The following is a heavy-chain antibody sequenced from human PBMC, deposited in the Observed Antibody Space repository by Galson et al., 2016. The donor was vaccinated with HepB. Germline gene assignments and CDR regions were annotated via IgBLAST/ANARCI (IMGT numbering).Heavy chain of an antibody. D-gene: IGHD4-23*01. CDR2: IGGKTYGVTI. J-gene: IGHJ4*02. CDR1: GFTFVDFA. V-gene: IGHV3-49*03. Sequence: SLRLSCAASGFTFVDFAMGWCRQAPGKGLEWIGYIGGKTYGVTIRYAASVRGRFTISRDDSRNIAYLQMDSLTADDTAIYYCVADHGGLDALDFWGQGTPVTVSS. CDR3: VADHGGLDALDF.